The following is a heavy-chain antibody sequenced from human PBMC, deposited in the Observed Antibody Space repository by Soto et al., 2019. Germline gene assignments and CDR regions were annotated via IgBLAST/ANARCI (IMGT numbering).Heavy chain of an antibody. CDR3: GNLFRELRYFAWLLSPRDV. Sequence: PGGSLRLSCAASGFTFSSYAMSWVRQAPGKGLEWVSAISGSGGSTYYADSVKGRFTISRDNSKNTLYLQMNSLRAEDTAVYYCGNLFRELRYFAWLLSPRDVWGQGTTVTVSS. V-gene: IGHV3-23*01. CDR2: ISGSGGST. J-gene: IGHJ6*02. CDR1: GFTFSSYA. D-gene: IGHD3-9*01.